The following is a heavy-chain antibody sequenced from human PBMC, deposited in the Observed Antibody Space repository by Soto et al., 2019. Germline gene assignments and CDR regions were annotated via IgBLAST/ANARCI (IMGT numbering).Heavy chain of an antibody. V-gene: IGHV1-18*01. D-gene: IGHD3-3*01. CDR3: ARLYYDFWSGYSGCFDL. CDR2: ISAYNGNT. Sequence: GASVKVSCKASGYTFTSYGISWVRQAPGQGLEWMGWISAYNGNTNYAQKLQGRVTMTTDTSTSSAYMELRSLRSDDTAVYYCARLYYDFWSGYSGCFDLWGQGTLVTVSS. J-gene: IGHJ5*02. CDR1: GYTFTSYG.